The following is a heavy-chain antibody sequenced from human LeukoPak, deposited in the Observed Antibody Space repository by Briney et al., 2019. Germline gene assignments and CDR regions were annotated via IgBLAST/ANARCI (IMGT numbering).Heavy chain of an antibody. CDR2: ISGSGGST. CDR3: AKDRITIFGVASDFDY. Sequence: GGSLRLSCAASGFTFSSYSMNWIRQAPGKGLEWVSAISGSGGSTYYADSVKGRFTISRDNSKNTLYLQMNSLRAEDTAVYYCAKDRITIFGVASDFDYWGQGTLVTVSS. J-gene: IGHJ4*02. D-gene: IGHD3-3*01. CDR1: GFTFSSYS. V-gene: IGHV3-23*01.